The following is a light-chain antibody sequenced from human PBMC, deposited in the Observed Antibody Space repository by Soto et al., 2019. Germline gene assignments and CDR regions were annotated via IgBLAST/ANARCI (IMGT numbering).Light chain of an antibody. Sequence: DIVMTQSPLSLPVTPGEPASISCRSSQSLLHSNGYTYLDWYLQKPGQSPQLLIYLGSNRASGVPDRFSGSGSGTDFTLKISRVEAEDVGVYYCMPALQTITFGGGTKVEIK. CDR3: MPALQTIT. CDR1: QSLLHSNGYTY. V-gene: IGKV2-28*01. CDR2: LGS. J-gene: IGKJ4*01.